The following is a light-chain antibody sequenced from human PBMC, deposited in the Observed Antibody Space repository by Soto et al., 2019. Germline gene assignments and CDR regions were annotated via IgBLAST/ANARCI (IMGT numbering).Light chain of an antibody. Sequence: VGDSVTITGRANQSISSWVGWYQQPPRKAPQLLIYDACILESGVPSRFSGSGSATEFTITISSLQPDDFANYYCQQYNNFSLTFGGGTKVDIK. CDR3: QQYNNFSLT. V-gene: IGKV1-5*01. CDR2: DAC. CDR1: QSISSW. J-gene: IGKJ4*01.